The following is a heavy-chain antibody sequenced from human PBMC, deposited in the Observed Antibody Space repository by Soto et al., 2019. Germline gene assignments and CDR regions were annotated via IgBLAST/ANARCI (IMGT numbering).Heavy chain of an antibody. CDR2: INAGNGNT. D-gene: IGHD2-21*02. V-gene: IGHV1-3*01. CDR3: ARSIVVLTAADY. CDR1: GYTFTSYA. Sequence: ASVKVSCKASGYTFTSYAMHWVRQAPGQRLEWMGWINAGNGNTKYSQKFQGRVTITRDTSASTAYTELSSLRSEDTAVYYCARSIVVLTAADYWGQGSLVIVSS. J-gene: IGHJ4*02.